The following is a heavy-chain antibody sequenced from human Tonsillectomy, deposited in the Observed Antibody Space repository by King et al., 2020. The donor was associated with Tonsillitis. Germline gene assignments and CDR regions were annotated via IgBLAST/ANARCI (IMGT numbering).Heavy chain of an antibody. J-gene: IGHJ3*02. Sequence: VQLVESGAEVKKPGESLKISCKGSGYSFTSYWIGWVRQMPGKGLEWMGIIYPGDSDTRYSPSFQGQVTISADKSISTAYLQWSSLKASDTAMYYCARLAYCGGDFYISAFDIWGQGTMVTVSS. V-gene: IGHV5-51*01. D-gene: IGHD2-21*02. CDR2: IYPGDSDT. CDR1: GYSFTSYW. CDR3: ARLAYCGGDFYISAFDI.